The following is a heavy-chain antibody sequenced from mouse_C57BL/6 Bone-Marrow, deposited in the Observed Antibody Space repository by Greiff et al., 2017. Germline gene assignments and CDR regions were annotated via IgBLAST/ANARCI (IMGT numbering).Heavy chain of an antibody. CDR2: IYPGSGST. J-gene: IGHJ2*01. V-gene: IGHV1-55*01. Sequence: QVQLQQPGAELVKPGASVKMSCKASGYTFTSYWITWVKQRPGQGLEWIGEIYPGSGSTNYNEKFKGKATLTVDTSSSTAYMQLSSLTSEDSAVDYCARLYYGSSYEGDYWGQGTTLTVSS. CDR1: GYTFTSYW. CDR3: ARLYYGSSYEGDY. D-gene: IGHD1-1*01.